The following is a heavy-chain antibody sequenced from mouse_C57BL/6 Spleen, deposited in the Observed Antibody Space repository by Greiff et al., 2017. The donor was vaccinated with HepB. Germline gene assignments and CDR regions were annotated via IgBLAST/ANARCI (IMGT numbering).Heavy chain of an antibody. CDR3: ARSYDYGPGHYAMGY. Sequence: QVQLQQSGAELARPGASVKLSCKASGYTFTSYGISWVKQRTGQGLEWIGEIYPRSGNTYYNEKFKGKATLTADKSSSTAYMELRSLTSEDSAVYFCARSYDYGPGHYAMGYWGQGTSVTVSS. CDR1: GYTFTSYG. D-gene: IGHD2-4*01. J-gene: IGHJ4*01. CDR2: IYPRSGNT. V-gene: IGHV1-81*01.